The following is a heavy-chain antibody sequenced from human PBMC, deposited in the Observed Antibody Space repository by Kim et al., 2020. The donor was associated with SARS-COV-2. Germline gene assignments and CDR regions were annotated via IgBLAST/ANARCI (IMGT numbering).Heavy chain of an antibody. CDR2: IYYSGST. D-gene: IGHD6-6*01. CDR3: ARTRDYSSSSRYYYYGMDV. CDR1: GGSISSYY. J-gene: IGHJ6*02. V-gene: IGHV4-59*13. Sequence: SQTLSLTCTVSGGSISSYYWSWIRQPPGKGLEWIGYIYYSGSTNYNPSLKSRVTISVDTSKNQFSLKLSSVTAADTAVYYCARTRDYSSSSRYYYYGMDVWGQGTTVTVSS.